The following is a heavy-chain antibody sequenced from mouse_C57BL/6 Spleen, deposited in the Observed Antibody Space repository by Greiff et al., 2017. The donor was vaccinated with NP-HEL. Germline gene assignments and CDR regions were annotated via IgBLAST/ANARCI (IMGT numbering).Heavy chain of an antibody. Sequence: EVKLVESGGGLVKPGGSLKLSCAASGFTFSDYGMHWVRQAPEKGLEWVAKISSGSSSIYYADTVKGRFTISRDNAKNTLFLQMTSLRSEDTAMYYCARQGDYYGSSYAMDYWGQGTSVTVSS. V-gene: IGHV5-17*01. D-gene: IGHD1-1*01. CDR2: ISSGSSSI. CDR1: GFTFSDYG. CDR3: ARQGDYYGSSYAMDY. J-gene: IGHJ4*01.